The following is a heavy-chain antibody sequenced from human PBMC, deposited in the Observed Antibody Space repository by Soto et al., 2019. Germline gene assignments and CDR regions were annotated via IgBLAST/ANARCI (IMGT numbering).Heavy chain of an antibody. V-gene: IGHV3-23*01. J-gene: IGHJ4*02. Sequence: GSLRLSCVASGITFGSRAMSWVRQAPGEGLEWVSTITDTGGDAKYADSVRGRFTISRDNSKNTVYLQMDSLRAEDTAMYFCARDVGLDSDDFFAYWGQGTQVTVSS. CDR2: ITDTGGDA. CDR1: GITFGSRA. CDR3: ARDVGLDSDDFFAY. D-gene: IGHD3-9*01.